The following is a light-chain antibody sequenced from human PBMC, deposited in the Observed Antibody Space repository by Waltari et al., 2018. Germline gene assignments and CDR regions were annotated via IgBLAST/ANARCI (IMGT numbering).Light chain of an antibody. CDR3: QQYGSLPWT. CDR1: QSVTNDY. CDR2: DAS. V-gene: IGKV3-20*01. J-gene: IGKJ1*01. Sequence: TLSLSPGERATLSCRASQSVTNDYLAWYQQKPGQAPRLLIYDASSRATGIPDRFSGSGSGTDFTLTISRLEPEDFAVYHCQQYGSLPWTFGQGTKVDMK.